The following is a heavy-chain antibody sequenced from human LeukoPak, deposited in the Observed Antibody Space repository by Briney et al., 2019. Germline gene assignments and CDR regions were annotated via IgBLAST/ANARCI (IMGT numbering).Heavy chain of an antibody. CDR2: INPNSGGT. V-gene: IGHV1-2*02. J-gene: IGHJ6*03. CDR1: GYTFTGYY. Sequence: ASVKVSCKASGYTFTGYYMHWVRQAPGQGLEWMGWINPNSGGTNYAQKFQGRVTMIRDTSISTAYMELSRLRSDDTAVYYCARGAGATLYYYYYYMDVWGKGTTVTVSS. D-gene: IGHD1-26*01. CDR3: ARGAGATLYYYYYYMDV.